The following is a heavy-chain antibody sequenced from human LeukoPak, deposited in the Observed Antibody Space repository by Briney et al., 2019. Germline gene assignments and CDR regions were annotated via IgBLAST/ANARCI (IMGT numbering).Heavy chain of an antibody. CDR3: AKEQPGP. CDR1: GFTFSTYG. Sequence: GTSLRLSCAASGFTFSTYGMHWVRQAPGKGLEWVAVISYAGSNKYYADSVKGRFGISRDNVKNTLYLQMNSLRAEDTAVYFCAKEQPGPWGQGTLVTVCS. J-gene: IGHJ5*02. CDR2: ISYAGSNK. V-gene: IGHV3-30*18. D-gene: IGHD6-13*01.